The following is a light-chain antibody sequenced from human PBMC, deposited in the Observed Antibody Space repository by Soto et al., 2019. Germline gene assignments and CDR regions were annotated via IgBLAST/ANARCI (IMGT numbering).Light chain of an antibody. CDR2: GAS. V-gene: IGKV3-20*01. Sequence: EILLTQFPFTLSFSPGEIATLACRASQSVASNYLAWYQQRPGQAPRVLIFGASSRATGIPDKFSGSGSGTDFTLTISRLDPDDFAVYYCQYYGGSSWTFGQGTKVDIK. J-gene: IGKJ1*01. CDR1: QSVASNY. CDR3: QYYGGSSWT.